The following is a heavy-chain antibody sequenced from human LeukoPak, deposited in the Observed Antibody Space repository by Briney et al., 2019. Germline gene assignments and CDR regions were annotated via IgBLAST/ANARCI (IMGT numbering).Heavy chain of an antibody. D-gene: IGHD4-17*01. CDR2: INHSRST. CDR3: ARWASRGNYGDYYYFDY. CDR1: GGSFSGYY. V-gene: IGHV4-34*01. J-gene: IGHJ4*02. Sequence: SETLSLTCAVYGGSFSGYYWSWIRQPPGKGLEWIGEINHSRSTNYNPSLKSRVTISVDTSKNQFSLKLSSVTAADTAVYYCARWASRGNYGDYYYFDYWGQGTLVTVSS.